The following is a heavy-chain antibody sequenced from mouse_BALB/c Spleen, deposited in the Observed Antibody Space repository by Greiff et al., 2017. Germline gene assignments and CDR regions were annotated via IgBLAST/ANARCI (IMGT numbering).Heavy chain of an antibody. CDR3: ARSEFAWFAY. CDR2: IYPGDGDT. CDR1: GYAFSSYW. J-gene: IGHJ3*01. V-gene: IGHV1-80*01. Sequence: QVHVKQSGAELVRPGSSVKISCKASGYAFSSYWMNWVKQRPGQGLEWIGQIYPGDGDTNYNGKFKGKATLTADKSSSTAYMQLSSLTSEDSAVYFCARSEFAWFAYWGQGTLVTVSA.